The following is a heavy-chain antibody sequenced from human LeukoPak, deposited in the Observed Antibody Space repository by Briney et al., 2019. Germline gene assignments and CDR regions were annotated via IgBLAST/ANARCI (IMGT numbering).Heavy chain of an antibody. D-gene: IGHD5-24*01. V-gene: IGHV3-30-3*01. J-gene: IGHJ4*02. Sequence: GGSLRLSCAASGFTFSSYAMHWVRQAPGKGLEWVAVISYDGSNKYYADSVKGRFTISRDNSKNTLYLQVNSLRAEDTAVYYCARMRDGYKIFDYWGQGTLVTVSS. CDR1: GFTFSSYA. CDR2: ISYDGSNK. CDR3: ARMRDGYKIFDY.